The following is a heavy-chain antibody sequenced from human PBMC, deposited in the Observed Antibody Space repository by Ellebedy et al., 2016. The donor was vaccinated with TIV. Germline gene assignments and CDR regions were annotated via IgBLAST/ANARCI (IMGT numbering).Heavy chain of an antibody. V-gene: IGHV1-2*02. CDR2: INPNSGGT. D-gene: IGHD2-2*01. Sequence: AASVKVSCKASGGTFSSYAISWVRQAPGQGLEWMGWINPNSGGTNYAQKFQGRVTMTRDTSISTAYMELSRLRSDDTAVYYCATRGPPVYCSSTSCYLDYYYGMDVWGQGTTVTVSS. CDR1: GGTFSSYA. CDR3: ATRGPPVYCSSTSCYLDYYYGMDV. J-gene: IGHJ6*02.